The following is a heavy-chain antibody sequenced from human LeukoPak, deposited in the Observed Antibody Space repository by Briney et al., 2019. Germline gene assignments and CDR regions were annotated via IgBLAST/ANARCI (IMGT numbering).Heavy chain of an antibody. J-gene: IGHJ4*02. CDR1: GFTFSGFW. CDR3: TRVGYIDEGIDY. Sequence: GGSLRLSCAVSGFTFSGFWMSWSRQAPGKGLEWVASINSDGSEGYYADVVKGRFTISRDNAKNLLYLQMNSLRAEDTAIYYCTRVGYIDEGIDYWGQGTLVTVSS. V-gene: IGHV3-7*04. D-gene: IGHD5-24*01. CDR2: INSDGSEG.